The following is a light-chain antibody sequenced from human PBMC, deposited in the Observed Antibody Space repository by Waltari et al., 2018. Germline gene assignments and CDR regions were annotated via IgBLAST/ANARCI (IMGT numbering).Light chain of an antibody. CDR3: MQALQTPRLT. V-gene: IGKV2-28*01. J-gene: IGKJ4*01. CDR1: ESLLHSNGYNY. Sequence: DIVLTQSPLSLPVTPGEPASISCRSSESLLHSNGYNYLDWYVQKPGQSPQLLIYMGSSRAPGVPDRISGSGSGTDFTLKISRVEAEDVGMYYCMQALQTPRLTFGGGTRVEIK. CDR2: MGS.